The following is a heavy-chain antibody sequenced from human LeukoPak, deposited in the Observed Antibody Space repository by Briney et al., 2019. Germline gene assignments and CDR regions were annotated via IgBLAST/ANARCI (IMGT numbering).Heavy chain of an antibody. CDR1: GFTFTKYA. D-gene: IGHD3-16*01. CDR2: VTGPGANT. J-gene: IGHJ5*02. CDR3: AKGGEIDL. Sequence: GGCLSLSCATSGFTFTKYAMRWARQAPGRGLEWVSSVTGPGANTNHTHSGKGRFSTAREACTATVYLRINSVGAEDTAIYYCAKGGEIDLWGQGTLVTVSS. V-gene: IGHV3-23*01.